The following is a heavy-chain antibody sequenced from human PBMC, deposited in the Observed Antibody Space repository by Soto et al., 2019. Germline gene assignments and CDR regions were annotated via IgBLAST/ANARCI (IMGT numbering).Heavy chain of an antibody. V-gene: IGHV1-69*13. J-gene: IGHJ6*02. D-gene: IGHD1-1*01. CDR2: IIPIFGTA. CDR1: GGTFSSYA. Sequence: GASVKFSCKASGGTFSSYAISWVRQAPGQGLEWMGGIIPIFGTANYAQKFQGRVTITADESTSTAYMELSSLRSEDTAVYYCASYRRDWNGGDYYYGMDVWGQGTTVTVSS. CDR3: ASYRRDWNGGDYYYGMDV.